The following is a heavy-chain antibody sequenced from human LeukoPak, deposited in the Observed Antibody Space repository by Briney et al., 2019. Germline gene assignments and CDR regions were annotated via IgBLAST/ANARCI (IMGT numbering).Heavy chain of an antibody. D-gene: IGHD5-24*01. V-gene: IGHV4-34*01. CDR3: ARLHHVYYFDY. CDR2: INHSGST. Sequence: PSETLSLTCAVYGGSFSGYYWSWIRQPPGKGLEWIGEINHSGSTNYNPSLKSRVTISVDTSKNQFSLKPSSVTAADTAVYYCARLHHVYYFDYWGQGTLVTVSS. CDR1: GGSFSGYY. J-gene: IGHJ4*02.